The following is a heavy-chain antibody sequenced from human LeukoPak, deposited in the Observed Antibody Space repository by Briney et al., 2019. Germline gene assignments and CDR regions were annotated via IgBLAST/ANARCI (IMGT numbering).Heavy chain of an antibody. Sequence: SETLSLTCAVYGGSISGYYWSWIRQPPGKGLEWIGEINHSGSTNYNPSLKSRVTISVDTSKNQFSLKLSSVTAADTAVYYCARGPPYYDFWSGYSRLFDYWGQGTLVTVSS. CDR3: ARGPPYYDFWSGYSRLFDY. CDR2: INHSGST. CDR1: GGSISGYY. J-gene: IGHJ4*02. V-gene: IGHV4-34*01. D-gene: IGHD3-3*01.